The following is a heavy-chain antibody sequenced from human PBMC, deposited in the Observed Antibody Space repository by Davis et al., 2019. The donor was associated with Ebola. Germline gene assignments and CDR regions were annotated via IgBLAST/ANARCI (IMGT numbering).Heavy chain of an antibody. J-gene: IGHJ2*01. D-gene: IGHD1-1*01. CDR3: ARDMVEWNVNWYFDL. V-gene: IGHV3-30*04. Sequence: PGGSLRLSCAASRFTLSSYAVHWVRQAPGKGLEWLAVISYDGTNKYYADSVKGRFTISRDNSKNTIYLQMSGVRAEDTAVYYCARDMVEWNVNWYFDLWGRGTLVTVSS. CDR1: RFTLSSYA. CDR2: ISYDGTNK.